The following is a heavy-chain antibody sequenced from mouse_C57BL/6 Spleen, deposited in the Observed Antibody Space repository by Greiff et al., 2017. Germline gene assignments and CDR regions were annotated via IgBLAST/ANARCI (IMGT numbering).Heavy chain of an antibody. J-gene: IGHJ2*01. Sequence: EVQLVESGGGLVQPGGSLSLSCAASGFTFTDYYMSWVRQPPGKALEWLGFIRNKANGYSTEYSASVKGRFTISRDNSQSILYLQKNALRAGDRATYYCASQMGLDYWGKGTTLTVAS. D-gene: IGHD4-1*02. CDR2: IRNKANGYST. CDR3: ASQMGLDY. CDR1: GFTFTDYY. V-gene: IGHV7-3*01.